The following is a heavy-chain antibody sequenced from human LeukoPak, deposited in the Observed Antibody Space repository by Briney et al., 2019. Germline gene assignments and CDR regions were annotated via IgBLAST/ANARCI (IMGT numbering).Heavy chain of an antibody. Sequence: ASVKVSCKASGYTFTSYGISWVRQAPGQGLEWMGWISAYNGNTNCAQKLQGRATMTTDTSTSTAYMELRSLRSDDTAVYYCARGGYCSSTSCYAYFDYWGQGTLVTVSS. CDR1: GYTFTSYG. CDR2: ISAYNGNT. CDR3: ARGGYCSSTSCYAYFDY. D-gene: IGHD2-2*03. V-gene: IGHV1-18*04. J-gene: IGHJ4*02.